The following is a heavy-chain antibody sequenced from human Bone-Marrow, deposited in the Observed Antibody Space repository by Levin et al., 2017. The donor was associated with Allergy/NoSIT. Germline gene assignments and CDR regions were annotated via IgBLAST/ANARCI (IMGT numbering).Heavy chain of an antibody. Sequence: PGGSLRLSCAASGFSFSNYAMNWVRQAPGRGLEWVSYISSSSGTIFYADSLKGRFTISRDNAKNSLYLQINSLRAEDTAVYYCARFRGDYSLDVWGKGTSVIVSS. CDR2: ISSSSGTI. CDR1: GFSFSNYA. D-gene: IGHD4-17*01. J-gene: IGHJ6*04. CDR3: ARFRGDYSLDV. V-gene: IGHV3-48*01.